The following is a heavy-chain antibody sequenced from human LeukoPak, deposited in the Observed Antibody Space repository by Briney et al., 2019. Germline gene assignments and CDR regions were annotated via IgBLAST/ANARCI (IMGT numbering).Heavy chain of an antibody. J-gene: IGHJ5*02. Sequence: PSETLSLTCAVYGGSFSDYYWSWIRQPPGKGLEWIGEINPSGTTNYSPSLKSRVTISVDTSKNQFSLKLSSVAAADTAVYFCARARKYQLLPRYSSSQSWFDPWGQGTLVTVSS. V-gene: IGHV4-34*01. CDR1: GGSFSDYY. D-gene: IGHD2-2*01. CDR2: INPSGTT. CDR3: ARARKYQLLPRYSSSQSWFDP.